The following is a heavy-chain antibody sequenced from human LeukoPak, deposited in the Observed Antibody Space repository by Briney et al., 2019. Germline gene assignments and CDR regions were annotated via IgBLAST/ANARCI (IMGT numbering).Heavy chain of an antibody. J-gene: IGHJ4*02. Sequence: PGGSLRLSCAASGFTFSSYEMNWVRQAPGKGLEWVSYISSSGSTIYYADSVKGRFTISRDNAKNSLYLQMNSLRAEDTAVYYCARERMDSSGWFFDYWGQGTLVTVSS. CDR1: GFTFSSYE. D-gene: IGHD6-19*01. CDR3: ARERMDSSGWFFDY. V-gene: IGHV3-48*03. CDR2: ISSSGSTI.